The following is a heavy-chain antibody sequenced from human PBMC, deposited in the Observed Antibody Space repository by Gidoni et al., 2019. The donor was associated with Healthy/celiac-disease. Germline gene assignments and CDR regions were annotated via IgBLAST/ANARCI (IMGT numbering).Heavy chain of an antibody. CDR1: GGSISISRYY. Sequence: QLQLQESGPGLVKPSETLSLTCTVSGGSISISRYYWGWIRQPPGKGLEWIGSIYYSGSTYYNPSLKSRVTISVDTSKNQFSLKLSSVTAADTAVYYCARQDGTVVVAATGIWDYWGQGTLVTVSS. J-gene: IGHJ4*02. V-gene: IGHV4-39*01. CDR3: ARQDGTVVVAATGIWDY. D-gene: IGHD2-15*01. CDR2: IYYSGST.